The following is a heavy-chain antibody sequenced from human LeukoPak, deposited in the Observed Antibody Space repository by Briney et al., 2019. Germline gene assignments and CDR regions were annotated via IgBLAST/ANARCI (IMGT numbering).Heavy chain of an antibody. J-gene: IGHJ4*02. D-gene: IGHD6-19*01. CDR2: ISSSSSYI. CDR1: GFTFSSYS. Sequence: GGSLRLSCAASGFTFSSYSMNWVRQAPGKGLEWVSSISSSSSYIYYADSVKGRFTISRDNAKNSLYLQMNSLRAEDTAVYYCASDSSGWYNPITFDYWGQGTLVTVSS. V-gene: IGHV3-21*01. CDR3: ASDSSGWYNPITFDY.